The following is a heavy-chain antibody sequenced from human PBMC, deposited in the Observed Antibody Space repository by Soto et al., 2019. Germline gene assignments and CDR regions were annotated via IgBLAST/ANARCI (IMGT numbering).Heavy chain of an antibody. J-gene: IGHJ4*02. D-gene: IGHD6-13*01. V-gene: IGHV3-23*01. CDR1: GFTFTDYA. Sequence: LRLSCAASGFTFTDYALSWVRQAPGKGLEWVATISGIGGSTYLADSVKGRLSISRDNSRNTVSLLMNSLRAEDTAVYFCARGSSGYISSWYYFDYWGRGTLVTVSS. CDR3: ARGSSGYISSWYYFDY. CDR2: ISGIGGST.